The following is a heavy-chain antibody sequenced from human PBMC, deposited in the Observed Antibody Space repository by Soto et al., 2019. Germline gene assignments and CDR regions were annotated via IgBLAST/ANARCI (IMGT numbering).Heavy chain of an antibody. CDR3: ARYGSTVTTVPCDY. J-gene: IGHJ4*02. CDR2: IYYSGST. CDR1: GGSISSYY. Sequence: QVQLQESGPGLVKPSETLSLTCTVSGGSISSYYWSWIRQPPGKGLEWIGYIYYSGSTNYNPSLKSRVTISVDTSKNQFSLKLSSVTAADTAVYYCARYGSTVTTVPCDYWGQGTLVTVSS. D-gene: IGHD4-17*01. V-gene: IGHV4-59*01.